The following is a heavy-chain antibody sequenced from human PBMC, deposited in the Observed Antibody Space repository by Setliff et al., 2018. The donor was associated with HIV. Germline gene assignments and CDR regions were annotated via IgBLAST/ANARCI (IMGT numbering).Heavy chain of an antibody. CDR2: IYPGDFVT. CDR3: STTLEGNEYKEC. J-gene: IGHJ4*02. D-gene: IGHD1-1*01. V-gene: IGHV5-51*01. CDR1: GYSFTNYW. Sequence: GESLKISCQASGYSFTNYWIGWVRQMPGKGLEWIGVIYPGDFVTRYGPSFQGQVTISADKSISIAYLQINSLKTEDTAVYYCSTTLEGNEYKECWGQGTQVTVSS.